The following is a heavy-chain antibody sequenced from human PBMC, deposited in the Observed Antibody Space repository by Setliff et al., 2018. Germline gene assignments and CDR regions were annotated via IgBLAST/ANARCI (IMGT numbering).Heavy chain of an antibody. D-gene: IGHD3-3*01. V-gene: IGHV3-7*01. CDR2: INQGGGDQ. Sequence: PGGSLRLSCAASGFTFSSLWMAWVRQAPGKGLEWVANINQGGGDQFYVDSVRGRFIISRDNAKNSLYLHMNSLRADDTAVYYCSRDVYDFRTGQADPWGQGTLVTSPQ. CDR1: GFTFSSLW. CDR3: SRDVYDFRTGQADP. J-gene: IGHJ5*02.